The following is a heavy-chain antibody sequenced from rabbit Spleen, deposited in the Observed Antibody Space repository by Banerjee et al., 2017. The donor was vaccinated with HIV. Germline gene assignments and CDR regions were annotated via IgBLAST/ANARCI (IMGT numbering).Heavy chain of an antibody. CDR2: IVNGDGST. V-gene: IGHV1S40*01. CDR1: GFSLSVGYY. CDR3: ARGAWSTDCMNL. Sequence: QSLEESGGDLVKPGASLTLTCTASGFSLSVGYYMGWVRQAPGKGLEWIACIVNGDGSTYYASWAKGRFPISKTSTTTVTLQMTSLTAADTATYFCARGAWSTDCMNLWGQGTLVTVS. J-gene: IGHJ4*01. D-gene: IGHD7-1*01.